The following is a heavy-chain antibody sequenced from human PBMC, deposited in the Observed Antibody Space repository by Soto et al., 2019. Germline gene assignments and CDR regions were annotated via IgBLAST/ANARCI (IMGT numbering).Heavy chain of an antibody. CDR3: ATALLWFGELYFDY. J-gene: IGHJ4*02. Sequence: ASVKVSCKVSGYTLTELSMHWVRQAPGKGLEWMGGFDPEDGETIYAQKFRGRVTMTEDTSTDTAYMELSSLRSEDTAVYYCATALLWFGELYFDYWGQGTLVTVSS. D-gene: IGHD3-10*01. CDR1: GYTLTELS. CDR2: FDPEDGET. V-gene: IGHV1-24*01.